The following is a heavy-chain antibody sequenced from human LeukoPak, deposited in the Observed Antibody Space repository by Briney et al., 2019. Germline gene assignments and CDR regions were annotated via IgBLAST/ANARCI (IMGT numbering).Heavy chain of an antibody. CDR1: GGSISSYY. Sequence: PSETLSLTCTVSGGSISSYYWSWIRQPPGKGLEWIGYIYYSGSTNYNPSLKSRVTISVDTSKNQFSLKLSSVTAADTAVYYCASYCGGDGRHFRGYDWGQGPLVTVSS. CDR2: IYYSGST. D-gene: IGHD2-21*01. J-gene: IGHJ4*02. V-gene: IGHV4-59*01. CDR3: ASYCGGDGRHFRGYD.